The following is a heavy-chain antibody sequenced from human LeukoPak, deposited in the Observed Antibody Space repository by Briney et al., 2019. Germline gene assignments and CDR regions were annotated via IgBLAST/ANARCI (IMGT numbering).Heavy chain of an antibody. J-gene: IGHJ4*02. V-gene: IGHV4-30-4*08. CDR2: IYYSGST. CDR3: ARGDSSSWEY. CDR1: GGSISSYY. D-gene: IGHD6-13*01. Sequence: SETLSLTCTVSGGSISSYYWSWIRQPPGKGLEWIGYIYYSGSTYYNPSLKSRVTISVDTSKNQFSLKLSSVTAADTAVYYCARGDSSSWEYWGQGTLVTVSS.